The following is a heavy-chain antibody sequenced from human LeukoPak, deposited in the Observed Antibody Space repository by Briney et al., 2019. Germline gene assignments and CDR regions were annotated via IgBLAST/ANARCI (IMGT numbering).Heavy chain of an antibody. Sequence: GGSLRLSCAASGFTVSSNYMSWVRQAPGKGLEWVAVVSKDGVTKFYRDSVNGRFTISTDSSKNTVYLQMTGLGSEDTAIYYCAADRWPGAPDYLDSWGQGTLVTVSS. D-gene: IGHD4-23*01. CDR1: GFTVSSNY. CDR2: VSKDGVTK. J-gene: IGHJ4*02. CDR3: AADRWPGAPDYLDS. V-gene: IGHV3-30*03.